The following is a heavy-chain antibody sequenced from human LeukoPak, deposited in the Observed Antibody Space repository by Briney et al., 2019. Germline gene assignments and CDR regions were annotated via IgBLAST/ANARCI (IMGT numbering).Heavy chain of an antibody. CDR2: ISAYNGNT. CDR3: AGHYSGYDSPFDY. CDR1: GYTFTSYG. Sequence: GASVKVSCKASGYTFTSYGISWVRQAPGQGLEWTGWISAYNGNTNYAQKLQGRVTMTTDTSTSSAYMELRSLRSDDTAVYYCAGHYSGYDSPFDYWGQGTLVTVSS. J-gene: IGHJ4*02. V-gene: IGHV1-18*01. D-gene: IGHD5-12*01.